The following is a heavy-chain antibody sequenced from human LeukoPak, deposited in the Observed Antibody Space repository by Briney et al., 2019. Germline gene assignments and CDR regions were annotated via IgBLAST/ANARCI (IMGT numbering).Heavy chain of an antibody. Sequence: GGSLRLSCAASGFTFSSYSMNWVRQAPGKGLEWVSYISSSSSTIYYADSVKGRFTISRDNAKNSLYLQMNSLRDEDTAVYYCARDPRYSGYDTEFDYWGQGTPVTVSS. J-gene: IGHJ4*02. CDR1: GFTFSSYS. CDR2: ISSSSSTI. V-gene: IGHV3-48*02. D-gene: IGHD5-12*01. CDR3: ARDPRYSGYDTEFDY.